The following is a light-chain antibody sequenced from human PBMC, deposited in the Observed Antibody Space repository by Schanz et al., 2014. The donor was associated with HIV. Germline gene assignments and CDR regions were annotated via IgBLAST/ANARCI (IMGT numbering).Light chain of an antibody. Sequence: EIVMTQSPATLSVSPGERATLSCRASQSLGGNLAWFQHQAGQAPRLLIYDTSSRATGIPDRFSGSGSGTDFTLIISSLEPEDFAVYYCQQRSNWPPYTFGQGTKLEIK. V-gene: IGKV3-11*01. J-gene: IGKJ2*01. CDR2: DTS. CDR3: QQRSNWPPYT. CDR1: QSLGGN.